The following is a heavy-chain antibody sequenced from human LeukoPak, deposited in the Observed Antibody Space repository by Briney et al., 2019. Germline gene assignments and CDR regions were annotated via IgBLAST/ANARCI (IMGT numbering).Heavy chain of an antibody. J-gene: IGHJ4*02. Sequence: QPGGSLRLSCAASGFTFSSYWMSWVRQAPGKGLEWVAIMSHDGSKQYYADSVKGRFTISRDNSKNTLNLQMNSLRPEDTGVYHCAKDRPHRATSTVTTGGLDYWGQGTLVTVSS. CDR3: AKDRPHRATSTVTTGGLDY. V-gene: IGHV3-30*18. CDR1: GFTFSSYW. D-gene: IGHD4-17*01. CDR2: MSHDGSKQ.